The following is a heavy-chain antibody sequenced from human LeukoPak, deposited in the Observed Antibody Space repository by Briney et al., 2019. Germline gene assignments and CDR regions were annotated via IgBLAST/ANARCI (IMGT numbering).Heavy chain of an antibody. J-gene: IGHJ5*02. CDR3: ARDSDIVVVPAAPWGWFDP. CDR1: GFTFGSYA. D-gene: IGHD2-2*01. Sequence: PGGSLRLSCAASGFTFGSYAMHWVRQAPGKGLEWVAVISHDGSNKYYADSVKGRFTISRDNSKNTLYLQMNSLRAEDTAVYYCARDSDIVVVPAAPWGWFDPWGQGTLVTVSS. V-gene: IGHV3-30*04. CDR2: ISHDGSNK.